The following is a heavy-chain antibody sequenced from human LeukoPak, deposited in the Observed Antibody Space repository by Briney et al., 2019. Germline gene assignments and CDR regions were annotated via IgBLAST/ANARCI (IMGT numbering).Heavy chain of an antibody. D-gene: IGHD6-13*01. CDR2: IKKDGSEK. J-gene: IGHJ6*04. CDR3: ARDGEPNAGYSSSSDV. Sequence: GGSLRLSCAASGFTFSSHWMSWVRQAPGKGLEWVANIKKDGSEKYYVDAVKGRFTISRDNAKNSLYLQMNSLRAEDTAVYYCARDGEPNAGYSSSSDVWGKGTTVTISS. V-gene: IGHV3-7*03. CDR1: GFTFSSHW.